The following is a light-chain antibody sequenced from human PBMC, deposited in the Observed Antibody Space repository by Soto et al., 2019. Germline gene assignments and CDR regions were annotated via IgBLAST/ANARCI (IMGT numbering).Light chain of an antibody. Sequence: EIMLTQSPATLPLSPGERATLSFRASQSVSSYLAWYQQKPGQAPRLLIYDASNRATGIPARFSGSGSGTDFTLTISSLEPEDFAVYYCQQRSNWPLTFGGGTKVDIK. CDR2: DAS. V-gene: IGKV3-11*01. J-gene: IGKJ4*01. CDR3: QQRSNWPLT. CDR1: QSVSSY.